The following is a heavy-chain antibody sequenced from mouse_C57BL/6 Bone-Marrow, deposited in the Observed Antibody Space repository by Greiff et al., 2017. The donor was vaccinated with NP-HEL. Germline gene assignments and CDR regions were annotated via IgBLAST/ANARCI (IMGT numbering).Heavy chain of an antibody. CDR3: ARARQLRLRFFAY. Sequence: VKLKQPGAELVKPGASVKMSCKASGYTFTSYWITWVKQRPGQGLEWIGDIYPGSGSTNYNEKFKSKATLTVDTSSSTAYMQLSSLTSEDSAVYYCARARQLRLRFFAYWGQGTLVTVSA. D-gene: IGHD3-2*02. J-gene: IGHJ3*01. CDR1: GYTFTSYW. CDR2: IYPGSGST. V-gene: IGHV1-55*01.